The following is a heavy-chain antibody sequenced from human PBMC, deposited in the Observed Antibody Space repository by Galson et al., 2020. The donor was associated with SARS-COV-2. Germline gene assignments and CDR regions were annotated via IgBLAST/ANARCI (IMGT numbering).Heavy chain of an antibody. Sequence: LSLTCAASGFTLSNYGMGWVRQAPGKGLEFVSAISHSGSDTYYADSVKGRFTISRDNSKNTLYVQMNNLRAEDSALYYCAKERGHALPFDYWGQGTLVTGSS. CDR3: AKERGHALPFDY. J-gene: IGHJ4*02. CDR1: GFTLSNYG. V-gene: IGHV3-23*01. D-gene: IGHD1-26*01. CDR2: ISHSGSDT.